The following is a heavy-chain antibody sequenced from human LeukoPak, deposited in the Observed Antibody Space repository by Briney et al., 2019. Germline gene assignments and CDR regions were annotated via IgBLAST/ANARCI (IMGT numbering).Heavy chain of an antibody. CDR3: VKGYNWTDEFDY. D-gene: IGHD1-20*01. CDR1: GIVFSSFG. V-gene: IGHV3-23*01. CDR2: IGAGGRGDT. Sequence: GGSLRLSCAASGIVFSSFGLGWVRQAPGKGLEWVSGIGAGGRGDTYYADSVKGRFIISRDNSKDTLFLHLNSLRAEDTATYCCVKGYNWTDEFDYWGQGTLVTVS. J-gene: IGHJ4*02.